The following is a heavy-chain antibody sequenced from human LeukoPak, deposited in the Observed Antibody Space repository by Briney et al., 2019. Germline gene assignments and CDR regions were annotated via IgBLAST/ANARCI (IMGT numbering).Heavy chain of an antibody. Sequence: ASVKVSCKASGYTFTTYYMHWVRQAPGQGLEWMGWINPKSGGTSYPQKFQGRVSMTRDTSISTAYMELSRLRSDDTAVYYCVPSNNFYYFDYWGQGTLVTVSS. V-gene: IGHV1-2*02. CDR1: GYTFTTYY. J-gene: IGHJ4*02. CDR3: VPSNNFYYFDY. D-gene: IGHD1-1*01. CDR2: INPKSGGT.